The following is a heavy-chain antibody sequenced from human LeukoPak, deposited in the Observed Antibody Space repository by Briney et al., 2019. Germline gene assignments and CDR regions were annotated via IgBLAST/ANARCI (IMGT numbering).Heavy chain of an antibody. CDR3: ARAGYCTNGVCYSNSYYYYYMDV. CDR2: IRYDGNNK. Sequence: GGSLRLSCAASGFTFDDYTMHWVRQAPGKGLEWVAFIRYDGNNKYYAESVKGRFTISRDTSKNTLYLQMNSLRAEDTAVYYCARAGYCTNGVCYSNSYYYYYMDVWGKGTTVTVSS. D-gene: IGHD2-8*01. J-gene: IGHJ6*03. V-gene: IGHV3-30*02. CDR1: GFTFDDYT.